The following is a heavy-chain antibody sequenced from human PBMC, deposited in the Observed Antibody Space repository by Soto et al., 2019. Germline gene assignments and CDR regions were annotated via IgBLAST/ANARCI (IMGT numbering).Heavy chain of an antibody. D-gene: IGHD6-25*01. V-gene: IGHV3-33*01. CDR1: GFTVSNYG. Sequence: QVQLVESGGGVVQPGQSLRLSCAASGFTVSNYGMHWVRQAPGKGLEWVAVIWKDGNNKYYRDSVKGRFTISRDNSKNTLELQMSSLRGEDTAVYYCARGAAWTDAAFDPWGQGTMVTVSS. CDR2: IWKDGNNK. J-gene: IGHJ3*01. CDR3: ARGAAWTDAAFDP.